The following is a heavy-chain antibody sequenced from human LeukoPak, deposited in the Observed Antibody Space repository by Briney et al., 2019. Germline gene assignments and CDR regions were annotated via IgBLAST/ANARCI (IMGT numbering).Heavy chain of an antibody. CDR1: GGSFSSYY. D-gene: IGHD3-22*01. J-gene: IGHJ4*02. CDR2: IYYSGST. CDR3: ARVDYDSSGYIDY. V-gene: IGHV4-59*01. Sequence: PSETLSLTCTVSGGSFSSYYWSWIRQPPGKGLVWIGYIYYSGSTNYNPSLKSRVTMSIDTSKNQFSLKVTSVTAADTAVYYCARVDYDSSGYIDYWGQGTPVTVSS.